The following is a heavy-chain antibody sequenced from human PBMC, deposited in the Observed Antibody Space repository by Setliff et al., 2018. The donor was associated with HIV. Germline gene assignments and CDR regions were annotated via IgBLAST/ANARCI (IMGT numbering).Heavy chain of an antibody. J-gene: IGHJ3*02. CDR2: IKQDGSEK. D-gene: IGHD3-16*02. CDR3: ARDLSVHYDYVWRSYRYTGDAFDI. V-gene: IGHV3-7*01. CDR1: GFTVSSYW. Sequence: QPGGSLRLSWAASGFTVSSYWVRWGGEAPGRGLEWVANIKQDGSEKYYVDSVKGRFTISRDNAKNSLYLQMNSLRAEDTAVYYCARDLSVHYDYVWRSYRYTGDAFDIWGQGTMVTVSS.